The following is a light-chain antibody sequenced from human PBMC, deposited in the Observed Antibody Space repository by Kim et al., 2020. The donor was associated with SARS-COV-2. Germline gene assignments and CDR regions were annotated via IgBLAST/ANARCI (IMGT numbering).Light chain of an antibody. CDR2: GAS. V-gene: IGKV3-20*01. Sequence: LSPVERATLSCMASQSVSSSYLAWYQQKPGQAPRLLIYGASSRATGIPDRFSGSGSGTDFTLTISRLEPEDFAVYYCQQYGSSLYTFGQGTKLEI. CDR1: QSVSSSY. CDR3: QQYGSSLYT. J-gene: IGKJ2*01.